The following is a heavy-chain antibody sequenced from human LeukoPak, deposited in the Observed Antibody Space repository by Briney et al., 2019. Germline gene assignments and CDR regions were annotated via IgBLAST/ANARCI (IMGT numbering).Heavy chain of an antibody. CDR2: IIPIFGTA. V-gene: IGHV1-69*06. D-gene: IGHD3-22*01. J-gene: IGHJ3*02. Sequence: ASVKVSCKASGGAFSSYAISWVRQAPGQGLEWMGGIIPIFGTANYAQKFQGRVTITADKSTSTAYMELSSLRSEDTAVYYCARDDYYDSSGYGWDHAFDIWGQGTMVTVSS. CDR1: GGAFSSYA. CDR3: ARDDYYDSSGYGWDHAFDI.